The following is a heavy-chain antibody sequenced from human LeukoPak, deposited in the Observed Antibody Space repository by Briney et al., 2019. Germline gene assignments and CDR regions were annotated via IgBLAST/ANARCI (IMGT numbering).Heavy chain of an antibody. D-gene: IGHD4-4*01. CDR2: ISYDGSNK. J-gene: IGHJ4*02. CDR3: ARDSQDGDYSNYYFDY. CDR1: GFTFNTHG. V-gene: IGHV3-30*03. Sequence: GGSLRLSCAASGFTFNTHGMHWVRQAPGKGLEWVAVISYDGSNKYYADSVKGRFTISRDNAKNSLYLQMNSLRAEDTAVYYCARDSQDGDYSNYYFDYWGQGTLVTVSS.